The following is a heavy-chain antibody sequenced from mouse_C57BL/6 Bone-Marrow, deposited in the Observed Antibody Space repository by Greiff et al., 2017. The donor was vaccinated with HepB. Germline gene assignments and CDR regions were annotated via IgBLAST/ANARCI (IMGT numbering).Heavy chain of an antibody. CDR1: GYAFSSSW. J-gene: IGHJ4*01. CDR2: IYPGDGDT. Sequence: VQLVESGPELVKPGASVKISCKASGYAFSSSWMNWVKQRPGKGLEWIGRIYPGDGDTNYNGKFKGKATLTADKSSSTAYMQLSSLTSEDSAVYFCASIHGAMDYWGQGTSVTVSS. CDR3: ASIHGAMDY. V-gene: IGHV1-82*01.